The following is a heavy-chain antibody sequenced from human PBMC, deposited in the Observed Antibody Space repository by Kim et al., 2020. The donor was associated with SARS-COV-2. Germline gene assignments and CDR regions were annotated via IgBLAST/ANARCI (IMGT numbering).Heavy chain of an antibody. Sequence: ASVKVSCKASGYTFTSYAMHWVRQAPGQRLEWMGWINAGNGNTKYSQKFQGRVTITRDTSASTAYMELSSLRSEDTAVYYCARVSVSRYCTNGVCSFYYYGMDVWGQGTTVTVSS. CDR1: GYTFTSYA. V-gene: IGHV1-3*01. CDR2: INAGNGNT. CDR3: ARVSVSRYCTNGVCSFYYYGMDV. D-gene: IGHD2-8*01. J-gene: IGHJ6*02.